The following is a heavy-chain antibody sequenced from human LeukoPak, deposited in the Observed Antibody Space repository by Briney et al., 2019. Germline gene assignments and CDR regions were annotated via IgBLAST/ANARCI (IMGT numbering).Heavy chain of an antibody. D-gene: IGHD3-9*01. Sequence: SVKVSCKASGGTFSSYAISWVRQAPGQGLEWMGRIIPILGIANYAQKFQGRVTITADKSTSTAYMELSSLRSEDTAVYYCASHRYFDWSYFDYWGQGTLVTVSS. CDR2: IIPILGIA. J-gene: IGHJ4*02. V-gene: IGHV1-69*04. CDR3: ASHRYFDWSYFDY. CDR1: GGTFSSYA.